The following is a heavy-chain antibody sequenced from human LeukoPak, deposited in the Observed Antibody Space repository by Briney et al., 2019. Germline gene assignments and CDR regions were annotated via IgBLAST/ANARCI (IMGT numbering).Heavy chain of an antibody. CDR2: FDPEDGET. CDR3: ATASPRDDILTGYPHSYYYGMVV. CDR1: GYTLTELS. J-gene: IGHJ6*04. Sequence: ASVKVSCKVSGYTLTELSMHWVRQAPGKGLEWMGGFDPEDGETIYAQKFQGRVTMTEDTSTDTAYMELSSLRSEDTAVYYCATASPRDDILTGYPHSYYYGMVVWGKGTTVTVSS. D-gene: IGHD3-9*01. V-gene: IGHV1-24*01.